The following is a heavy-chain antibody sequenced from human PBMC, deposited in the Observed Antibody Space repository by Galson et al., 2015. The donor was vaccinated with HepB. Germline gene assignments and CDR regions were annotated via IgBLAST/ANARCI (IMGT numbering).Heavy chain of an antibody. CDR3: ARSIAVAGVRGDFDY. CDR2: TYYRSKWYN. J-gene: IGHJ4*02. D-gene: IGHD6-19*01. CDR1: GDSVSSNSAA. Sequence: CAISGDSVSSNSAAWNWIRQSPSRGLEWLGRTYYRSKWYNDYAVSVKSRITINPDTSKNQFSLQLNSVTPEDTAVYYCARSIAVAGVRGDFDYWGQGTLVTVSS. V-gene: IGHV6-1*01.